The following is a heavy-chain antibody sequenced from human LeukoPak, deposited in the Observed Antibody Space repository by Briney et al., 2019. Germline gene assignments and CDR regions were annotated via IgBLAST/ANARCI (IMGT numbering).Heavy chain of an antibody. V-gene: IGHV3-66*01. Sequence: RGSLRLSCAASGFTVSSNYMSWVRQAPGKGLEWVSVIYSGGSTYYADSVKGRFTISRDNSKNTLYLQMNSLRAEDTAVYYCARDPCSGGSCYSQWFDPWGQGTLVTVSS. CDR1: GFTVSSNY. CDR3: ARDPCSGGSCYSQWFDP. CDR2: IYSGGST. J-gene: IGHJ5*02. D-gene: IGHD2-15*01.